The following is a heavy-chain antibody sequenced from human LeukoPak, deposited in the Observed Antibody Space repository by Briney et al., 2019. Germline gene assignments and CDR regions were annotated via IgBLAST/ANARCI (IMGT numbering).Heavy chain of an antibody. CDR2: ISSSSSYI. J-gene: IGHJ4*02. CDR3: ARDRYDRSGYYDY. V-gene: IGHV3-21*01. Sequence: GGSLILPCAASGFTLSSYSMNWVRQAPGKGLEWVSSISSSSSYIHYTDSVKGRFTISRDNTKKSLYLQMNSLRAEDTAVYYCARDRYDRSGYYDYWGQGTLVTVSS. CDR1: GFTLSSYS. D-gene: IGHD3-22*01.